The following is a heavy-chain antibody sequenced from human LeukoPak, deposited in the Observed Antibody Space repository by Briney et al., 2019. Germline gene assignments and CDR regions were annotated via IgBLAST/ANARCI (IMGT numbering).Heavy chain of an antibody. V-gene: IGHV1-69*13. D-gene: IGHD2-21*02. CDR2: IIPIFGTA. CDR3: ATSGVVVTATPPYYFDH. Sequence: SVKVSCKASGGTFSSYAISWVRQAPGQGLEWMGGIIPIFGTANYAQKFQGRVTITADESTSTAYMELSSLRSEDTAVYYCATSGVVVTATPPYYFDHWGQGTLVTVSS. J-gene: IGHJ4*02. CDR1: GGTFSSYA.